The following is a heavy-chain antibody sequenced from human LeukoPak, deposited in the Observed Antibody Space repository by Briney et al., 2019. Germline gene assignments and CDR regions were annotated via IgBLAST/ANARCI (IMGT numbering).Heavy chain of an antibody. CDR2: ISSGGTIK. CDR3: ARDLRSGAPDYFDS. Sequence: GGSLRLSCAASGFSFINYDVHWVRQAPGKGLEWVAVISSGGTIKIYTDSVKGRFTISRDNSKNTLYLEMNSLRLDDTAVYFCARDLRSGAPDYFDSRGQGTLVTVSS. CDR1: GFSFINYD. J-gene: IGHJ4*02. D-gene: IGHD1-14*01. V-gene: IGHV3-30*03.